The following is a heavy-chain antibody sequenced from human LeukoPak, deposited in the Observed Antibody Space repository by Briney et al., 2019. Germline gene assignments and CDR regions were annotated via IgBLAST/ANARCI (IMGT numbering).Heavy chain of an antibody. D-gene: IGHD3-10*01. V-gene: IGHV3-7*02. CDR3: VFGYYYDSGSQYNWFDT. CDR1: GFTFSSYW. CDR2: IRQDGSEK. J-gene: IGHJ5*02. Sequence: GSLRLSCAASGFTFSSYWMSWVRQAPGKGLEWVANIRQDGSEKYYVDSVKGRFTISRDNAKNSLYLQMNSLRAEDTAVYYCVFGYYYDSGSQYNWFDTWGQGTLVTVSS.